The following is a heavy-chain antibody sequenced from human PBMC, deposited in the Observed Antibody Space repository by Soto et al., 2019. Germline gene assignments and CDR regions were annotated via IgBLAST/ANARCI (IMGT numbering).Heavy chain of an antibody. D-gene: IGHD5-18*01. J-gene: IGHJ6*03. V-gene: IGHV4-34*01. Sequence: NPSETLSLTCAVYGGSFSGYYWSWIRQPPGKGLEWIGEINHSGSTNYNPSLKSRVTISVDTSKNQFSLKLSPVTAADTAVYYCARYTAMVNKRYYYMDVWGKGTTVTVSS. CDR1: GGSFSGYY. CDR2: INHSGST. CDR3: ARYTAMVNKRYYYMDV.